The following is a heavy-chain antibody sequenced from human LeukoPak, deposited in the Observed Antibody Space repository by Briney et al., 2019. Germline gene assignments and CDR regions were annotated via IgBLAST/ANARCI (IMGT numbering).Heavy chain of an antibody. D-gene: IGHD3-3*01. J-gene: IGHJ5*02. CDR2: IIPIFGTA. CDR1: GGTFSSYA. V-gene: IGHV1-69*13. CDR3: ARGSTIFGVVSRFDP. Sequence: ASVKVSCKASGGTFSSYAISWVRQAPGQGLEWMGGIIPIFGTANYAQKFQGRVTITADESTSTAYMELSSLRSDDTAVYYCARGSTIFGVVSRFDPWGQGTLVTVSS.